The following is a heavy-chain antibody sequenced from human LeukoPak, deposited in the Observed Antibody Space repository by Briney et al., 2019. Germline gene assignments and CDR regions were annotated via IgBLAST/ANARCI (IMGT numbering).Heavy chain of an antibody. V-gene: IGHV3-23*01. CDR2: ISGSGGST. J-gene: IGHJ4*02. D-gene: IGHD3-22*01. CDR3: AKDGDDCIDY. CDR1: GFTFSSYG. Sequence: GGSLRLSCAASGFTFSSYGMSWVRQAPGKGLEWVSAISGSGGSTYYADSVKGRFTIPRDNSKNTLYLQMNSLRTEDTAVYYCAKDGDDCIDYWGQGTLVTVSS.